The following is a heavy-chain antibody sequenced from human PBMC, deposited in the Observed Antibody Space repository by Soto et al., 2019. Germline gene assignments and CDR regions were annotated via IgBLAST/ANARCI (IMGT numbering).Heavy chain of an antibody. CDR3: ARLVYDTRLNYMYFDF. D-gene: IGHD3-10*01. V-gene: IGHV4-4*02. CDR1: GVSLTSGNW. Sequence: SETLSLTCAVSGVSLTSGNWWTWVRQSPQRGLEYIGEIFHDGTANYYPSFERRVATSVDTSRNQFSLKLTSVTAADTAVYFCARLVYDTRLNYMYFDFWGPGTLVTVSS. CDR2: IFHDGTA. J-gene: IGHJ4*02.